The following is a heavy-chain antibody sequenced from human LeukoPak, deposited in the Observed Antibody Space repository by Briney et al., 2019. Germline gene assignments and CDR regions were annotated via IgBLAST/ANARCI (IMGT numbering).Heavy chain of an antibody. CDR3: AKDVKETGYYSDY. CDR2: IRYDGSNK. Sequence: GGSLRLSCAASGFTFSSYGMHWVRQAPGKGLEWVAFIRYDGSNKYYADSVKGRFTISRDNSKNTLYLQMNSLRAEDTAVYYCAKDVKETGYYSDYWGQGTLVTVSS. D-gene: IGHD1-14*01. CDR1: GFTFSSYG. J-gene: IGHJ4*02. V-gene: IGHV3-30*02.